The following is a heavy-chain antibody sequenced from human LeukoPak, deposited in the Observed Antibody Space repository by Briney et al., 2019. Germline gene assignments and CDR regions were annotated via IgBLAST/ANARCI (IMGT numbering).Heavy chain of an antibody. CDR3: AKDHEQWLAGYFDY. CDR1: GFIFTTYA. Sequence: GGSLRLSCAASGFIFTTYALSWVCQAPGKGLEWVSSISDSGGSTYYADFVKARFTISRDNSKNTVYLQMNNPRAEDTAIYYCAKDHEQWLAGYFDYWGQGTLVTVSS. D-gene: IGHD6-19*01. V-gene: IGHV3-23*01. CDR2: ISDSGGST. J-gene: IGHJ4*02.